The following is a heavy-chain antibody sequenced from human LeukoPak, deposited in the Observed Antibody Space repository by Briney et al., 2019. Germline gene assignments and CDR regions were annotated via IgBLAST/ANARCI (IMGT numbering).Heavy chain of an antibody. CDR3: TSSYYYDSSGYEPDY. Sequence: GGSLRLSCTASGFTFGDYAMSWFRQAPGKGLEWVGFIRSKAYGGTTEYAASVKGRFTISRDDSKSIAYLQMNSLKTEDTAVYYCTSSYYYDSSGYEPDYWGQGTLVTVSS. CDR2: IRSKAYGGTT. D-gene: IGHD3-22*01. V-gene: IGHV3-49*03. J-gene: IGHJ4*02. CDR1: GFTFGDYA.